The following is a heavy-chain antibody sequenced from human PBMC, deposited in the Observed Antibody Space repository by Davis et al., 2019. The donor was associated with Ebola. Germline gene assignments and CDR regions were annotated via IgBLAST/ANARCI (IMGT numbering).Heavy chain of an antibody. Sequence: PSETLSLTCTVSGGSISSSTYYWGWIRQPPGKGLEWVSYISSTGDASDYADSVRGRFSISRDNTKNSVYLEMTNLRGDDTAVYYCATMDIVIVVGVHATDVWGQGTTVIVSS. CDR3: ATMDIVIVVGVHATDV. D-gene: IGHD5-12*01. J-gene: IGHJ6*02. CDR1: GGSISSSTYY. V-gene: IGHV3-11*04. CDR2: ISSTGDAS.